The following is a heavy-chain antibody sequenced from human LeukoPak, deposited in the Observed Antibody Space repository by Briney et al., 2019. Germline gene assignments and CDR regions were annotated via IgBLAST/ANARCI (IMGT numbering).Heavy chain of an antibody. CDR1: GFTFSSYA. D-gene: IGHD3-22*01. CDR3: ARGSGYYGDYFDY. J-gene: IGHJ4*02. Sequence: GGSLRLSCAASGFTFSSYAMSWVRQAPGKGLEWVSAISGSGGSTYYADSVKGRFTIPRDNSKNTLYLQMHSLRAEDTAVYYCARGSGYYGDYFDYWGQGSLVTVSS. CDR2: ISGSGGST. V-gene: IGHV3-23*01.